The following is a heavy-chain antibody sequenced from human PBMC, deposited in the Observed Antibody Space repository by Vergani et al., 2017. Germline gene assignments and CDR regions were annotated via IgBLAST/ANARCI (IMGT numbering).Heavy chain of an antibody. CDR3: AREPEGQQLVPGWFDP. V-gene: IGHV3-48*03. Sequence: EVQLVESGGGLVQPGGSLRLSCAASGFTFSSYEMNWVRQAPGKGLEWVSYISSSGSTIYYADSVKGRFTISRDNAKNSLYLQMNSLRAEDTAVYYCAREPEGQQLVPGWFDPWGQGTLVTVSS. CDR1: GFTFSSYE. D-gene: IGHD6-13*01. CDR2: ISSSGSTI. J-gene: IGHJ5*02.